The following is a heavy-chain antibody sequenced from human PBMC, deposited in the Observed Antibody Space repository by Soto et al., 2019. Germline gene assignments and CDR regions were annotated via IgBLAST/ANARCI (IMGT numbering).Heavy chain of an antibody. CDR1: GGSFTINNW. CDR2: IYRTGST. CDR3: ASRDPGTSVDY. Sequence: ETLSVTCAVSGGSFTINNWWAWVRQPPGQGLEWIGEIYRTGSTNYNPSLKSRVTISLDKSENQFSLKVTSLTAADTAVYYCASRDPGTSVDYWGQGTLVTVSS. D-gene: IGHD1-7*01. V-gene: IGHV4-4*02. J-gene: IGHJ4*02.